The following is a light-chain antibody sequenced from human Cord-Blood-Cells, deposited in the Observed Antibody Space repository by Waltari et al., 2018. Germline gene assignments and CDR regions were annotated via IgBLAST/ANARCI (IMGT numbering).Light chain of an antibody. V-gene: IGLV3-27*01. Sequence: SYELTQPSSVSVSPGLTARITCSGDVLAKNYARWFQQKPGQAPVLVLYKDSARPSGIPGRFACSSSGTTVTLTISGAQVEDEADYYCYSAADNNWVFGGGTKLTVL. CDR3: YSAADNNWV. CDR1: VLAKNY. J-gene: IGLJ3*02. CDR2: KDS.